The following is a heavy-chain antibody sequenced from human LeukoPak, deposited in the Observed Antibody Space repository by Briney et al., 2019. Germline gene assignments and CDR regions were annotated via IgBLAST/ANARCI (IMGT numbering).Heavy chain of an antibody. Sequence: SETLSLTCTVSGGSISSGNYYWSWIQQPAGKGLEWIGRIYTSGSTNYDPSLKSRVTISVDTSKNQFSLKLSSVTAADTAVYYCARAHVEMATISRPRNIYFDYWGQGTLVTVSS. CDR3: ARAHVEMATISRPRNIYFDY. CDR1: GGSISSGNYY. CDR2: IYTSGST. V-gene: IGHV4-61*02. D-gene: IGHD5-24*01. J-gene: IGHJ4*02.